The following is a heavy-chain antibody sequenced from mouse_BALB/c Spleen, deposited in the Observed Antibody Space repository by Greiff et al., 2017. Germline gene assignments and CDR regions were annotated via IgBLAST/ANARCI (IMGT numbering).Heavy chain of an antibody. CDR1: GYSITSGYY. J-gene: IGHJ2*01. D-gene: IGHD2-14*01. V-gene: IGHV3-6*02. CDR3: ARGGIGYDGYYFDY. Sequence: EVKLMESGPGLVKPSQSLSLTCSVTGYSITSGYYWNWIRQFPGNKLEWMGYISYDGSNNYNPSLKNRISITRDTSKNQFFLKLNSVTTEDTATYYCARGGIGYDGYYFDYWAKAPLSQSPQ. CDR2: ISYDGSN.